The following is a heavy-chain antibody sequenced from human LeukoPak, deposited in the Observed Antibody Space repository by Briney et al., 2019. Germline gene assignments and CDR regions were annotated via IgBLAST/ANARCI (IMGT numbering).Heavy chain of an antibody. CDR3: AKDLYYYDTSGNAFDI. Sequence: GGSLRLSCAASGFTFSSYAMSWVRQAPGKGLEWVSAISGSGGSTYYADSEKGRFTISRDNSKNTLYLQMNSLRAEDTAVYYCAKDLYYYDTSGNAFDIWGQGTMVTVSS. D-gene: IGHD3-22*01. CDR2: ISGSGGST. CDR1: GFTFSSYA. V-gene: IGHV3-23*01. J-gene: IGHJ3*02.